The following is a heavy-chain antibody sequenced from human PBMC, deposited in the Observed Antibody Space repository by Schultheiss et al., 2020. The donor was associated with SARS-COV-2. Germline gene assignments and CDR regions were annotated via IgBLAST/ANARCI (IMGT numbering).Heavy chain of an antibody. CDR2: IYSGGST. CDR3: ARESSGRIAAAGDVDYYYYMDV. V-gene: IGHV3-66*01. Sequence: GGSLRLSCAASGFTVSSNYMSWVRQAPGKGLEWVSVIYSGGSTYYADSVKGRFTISRDNSKNTLYLQMNSLRAEDTAVYYCARESSGRIAAAGDVDYYYYMDVWGKGTTVTVSS. J-gene: IGHJ6*03. CDR1: GFTVSSNY. D-gene: IGHD6-13*01.